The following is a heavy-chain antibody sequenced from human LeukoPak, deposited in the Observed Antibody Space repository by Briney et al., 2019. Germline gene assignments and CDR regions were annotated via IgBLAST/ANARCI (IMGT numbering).Heavy chain of an antibody. CDR1: GGSISSSNYY. CDR2: LYYRGST. Sequence: SETLSLTCTVSGGSISSSNYYWGWIRQPPGKGLEWIGSLYYRGSTYYNPSLKSRVTISVDTSKNQFSLKLSSVTAADTAVYYCARHGTCIGGDCYWYFQHWGQGTLVTVSS. V-gene: IGHV4-39*01. J-gene: IGHJ1*01. D-gene: IGHD2-21*02. CDR3: ARHGTCIGGDCYWYFQH.